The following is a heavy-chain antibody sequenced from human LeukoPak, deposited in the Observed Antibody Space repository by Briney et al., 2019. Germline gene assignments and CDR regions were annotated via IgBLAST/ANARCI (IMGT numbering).Heavy chain of an antibody. CDR2: ISGSGGST. J-gene: IGHJ4*02. CDR3: AKYVVVAVAGTCDY. Sequence: GSLRLSCAASGFTFSSYAVSWVRQAPGKGLEWVSAISGSGGSTYYADSVKGRFTISRDNSKNTLYLQMNSLRAEDTAVYYCAKYVVVAVAGTCDYWGQGTLVTVSS. CDR1: GFTFSSYA. V-gene: IGHV3-23*01. D-gene: IGHD6-19*01.